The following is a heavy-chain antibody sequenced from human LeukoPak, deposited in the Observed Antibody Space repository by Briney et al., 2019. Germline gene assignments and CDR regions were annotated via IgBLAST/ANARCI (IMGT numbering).Heavy chain of an antibody. Sequence: ASVKVSCKASGYTFTSYAVHWVRQAPGQRLEWMGWINAGNGNTKYSQKFQGRVTITRDTSASTAYMELSSLRSEDTAVYYCARLDTYGGYFDYWGQGTLVTVSS. CDR3: ARLDTYGGYFDY. V-gene: IGHV1-3*01. D-gene: IGHD3-16*01. CDR2: INAGNGNT. CDR1: GYTFTSYA. J-gene: IGHJ4*02.